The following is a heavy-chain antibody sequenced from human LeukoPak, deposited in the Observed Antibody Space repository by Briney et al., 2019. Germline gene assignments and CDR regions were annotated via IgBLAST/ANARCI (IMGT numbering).Heavy chain of an antibody. Sequence: QSGGSLRLSCAASGFTVSSNYMSWVRQAPGKGLEWVSVIYSGGSTYYADSVKGRFTISRDNSKNTLYLQMNSLRAEDTAVYYCAKDLVSKIVLMVYALDYWGQGTLVTVSS. CDR1: GFTVSSNY. D-gene: IGHD2-8*01. CDR3: AKDLVSKIVLMVYALDY. J-gene: IGHJ4*02. CDR2: IYSGGST. V-gene: IGHV3-66*01.